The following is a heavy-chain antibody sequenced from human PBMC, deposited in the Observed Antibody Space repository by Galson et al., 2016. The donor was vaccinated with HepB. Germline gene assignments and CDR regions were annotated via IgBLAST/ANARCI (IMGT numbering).Heavy chain of an antibody. D-gene: IGHD5-12*01. CDR1: GFSVSTTS. CDR2: ILCGGTT. CDR3: ARDSGYNEHGGFGN. V-gene: IGHV3-66*01. Sequence: SLRLSCAASGFSVSTTSMAWVRQAPAKGLESVSAILCGGTTFCADSLMGRFTISRDSSSNTLYLQMRSLRAEDTAVYYCARDSGYNEHGGFGNWGQGTLVTVSS. J-gene: IGHJ4*02.